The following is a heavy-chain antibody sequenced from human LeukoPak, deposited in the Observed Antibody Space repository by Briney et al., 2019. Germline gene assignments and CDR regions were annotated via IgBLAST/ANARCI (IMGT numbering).Heavy chain of an antibody. CDR1: GGSISSYY. D-gene: IGHD7-27*01. V-gene: IGHV4-59*01. CDR3: ARSPGAFDI. J-gene: IGHJ3*02. Sequence: PSETLSLTCTVSGGSISSYYWSWIRQPSGEGLEWIGYIYYSGSTNYNPSLKSRVTISVDTSKNQFSLKLSSVTAADTAVYYCARSPGAFDIWGQGTMVTVSS. CDR2: IYYSGST.